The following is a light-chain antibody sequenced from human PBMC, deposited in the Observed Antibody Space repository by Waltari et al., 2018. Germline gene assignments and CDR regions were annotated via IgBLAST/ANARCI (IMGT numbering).Light chain of an antibody. Sequence: QSALTQPRSVSGSPGQSVTISCTGTSSDVGAYKYVSWYQQHPGKAPKLMIYDVSKRPSGVPDRFSGSKSGNTASLTISGLQAEDEADYYCCSYAGSYRVLFGGGTKLTV. CDR1: SSDVGAYKY. CDR3: CSYAGSYRVL. V-gene: IGLV2-11*01. J-gene: IGLJ2*01. CDR2: DVS.